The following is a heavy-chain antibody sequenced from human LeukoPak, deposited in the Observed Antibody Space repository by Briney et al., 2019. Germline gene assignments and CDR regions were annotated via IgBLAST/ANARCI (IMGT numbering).Heavy chain of an antibody. Sequence: PGGSLRLSCAASGFTFSSYGMTWVRQAPGKGLEWVSTINTSGGTTYYTDSVKGRFTGSRDNSKNTLYLQMNSLRAEDTAVYYCARVYGDVDYWGQGTLVTVSS. CDR3: ARVYGDVDY. J-gene: IGHJ4*02. CDR2: INTSGGTT. V-gene: IGHV3-23*01. CDR1: GFTFSSYG. D-gene: IGHD4-17*01.